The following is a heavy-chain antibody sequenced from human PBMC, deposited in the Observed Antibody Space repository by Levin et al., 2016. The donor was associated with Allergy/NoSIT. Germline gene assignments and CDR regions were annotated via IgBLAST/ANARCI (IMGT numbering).Heavy chain of an antibody. CDR2: IYYSGST. V-gene: IGHV4-39*01. J-gene: IGHJ4*02. CDR3: ARGVSKSDY. CDR1: GGSISSSSYY. Sequence: SETLSLTCTVSGGSISSSSYYWGWIRQPPGKGLEWIGSIYYSGSTYYNPSLKSRVTISVDTSKNQFSLHLNSVTPEDTAVYYCARGVSKSDYWGQGTLVTVSP.